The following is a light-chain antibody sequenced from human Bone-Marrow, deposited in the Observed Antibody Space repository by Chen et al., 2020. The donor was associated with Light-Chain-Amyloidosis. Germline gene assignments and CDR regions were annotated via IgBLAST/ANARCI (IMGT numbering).Light chain of an antibody. Sequence: SYELTQPPSVSVSPGQTARITCSGDDLPTKYAYWYQQKPGQAPVLVIHRDTERPSGISERFSGSISGTTATLTISGVQAEDEADHHCQSADSSGTYEVIFGGGTKLTVL. V-gene: IGLV3-25*03. CDR3: QSADSSGTYEVI. J-gene: IGLJ2*01. CDR2: RDT. CDR1: DLPTKY.